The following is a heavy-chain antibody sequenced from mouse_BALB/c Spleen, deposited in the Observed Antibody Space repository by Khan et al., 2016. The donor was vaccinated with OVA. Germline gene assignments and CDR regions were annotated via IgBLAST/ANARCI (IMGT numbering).Heavy chain of an antibody. J-gene: IGHJ4*01. CDR1: GFSLSRYS. CDR2: IWGDGST. D-gene: IGHD2-14*01. CDR3: ARAYYRYDGYYAMDY. Sequence: QVQLKQSGPGLVAPSQSLSITCTVSGFSLSRYSVHWVRQPPGKGLEWLGMIWGDGSTDYNSALQSRLSISKDNSKSLAFLKMNSLQTDDTAMYYCARAYYRYDGYYAMDYWGQGTSVTVSS. V-gene: IGHV2-6-4*01.